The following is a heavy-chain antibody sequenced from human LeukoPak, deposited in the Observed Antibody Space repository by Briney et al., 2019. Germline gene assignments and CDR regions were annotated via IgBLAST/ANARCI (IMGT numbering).Heavy chain of an antibody. Sequence: GGSLRLSCAASGFTFSSYSMNWVRQAPGKGLEWVSSISSSSSYIYYADSVKGRFTISRDNAKNSLYLQMNSLRAEDTAVYYCARNAEDYSGYDYLDYWGQGTLVTVSS. CDR1: GFTFSSYS. CDR2: ISSSSSYI. CDR3: ARNAEDYSGYDYLDY. V-gene: IGHV3-21*01. J-gene: IGHJ4*02. D-gene: IGHD5-12*01.